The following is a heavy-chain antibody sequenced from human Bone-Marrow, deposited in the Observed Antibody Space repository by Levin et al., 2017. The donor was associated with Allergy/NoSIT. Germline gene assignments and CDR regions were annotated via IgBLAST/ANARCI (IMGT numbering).Heavy chain of an antibody. CDR2: IYYSGST. Sequence: SETLSLTCTVSGGSISGYYWNWIRQPPGKGLEWIGYIYYSGSTNYNPSFKSRVTISLDTSENQFSLKLSSVTAADTAVYYCARVGCISPSCLSADRFDPWGQGTLVTVSS. CDR3: ARVGCISPSCLSADRFDP. CDR1: GGSISGYY. J-gene: IGHJ5*02. V-gene: IGHV4-59*01. D-gene: IGHD2-2*01.